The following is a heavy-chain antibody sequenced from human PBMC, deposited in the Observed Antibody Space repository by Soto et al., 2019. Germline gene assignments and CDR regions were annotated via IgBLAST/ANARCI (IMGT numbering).Heavy chain of an antibody. CDR2: IWYDGSNK. V-gene: IGHV3-33*01. CDR1: GFTFSSYG. D-gene: IGHD3-10*01. CDR3: ARDPRPIWFGELLEINWFDP. J-gene: IGHJ5*02. Sequence: GGSLRLSCAASGFTFSSYGMHWVRQAPGKGLERVAVIWYDGSNKYYADSVKGRFTISRDNSKNTLYLQMNSLRAEDTAVYYCARDPRPIWFGELLEINWFDPWGQGTLVTVSS.